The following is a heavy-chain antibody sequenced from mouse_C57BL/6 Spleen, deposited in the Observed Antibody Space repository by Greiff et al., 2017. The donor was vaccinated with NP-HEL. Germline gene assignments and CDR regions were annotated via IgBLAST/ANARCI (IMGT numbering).Heavy chain of an antibody. D-gene: IGHD1-1*01. J-gene: IGHJ1*03. CDR3: ASYYYGSSYGYFDV. V-gene: IGHV2-2*01. CDR1: GFSLTSYG. Sequence: VQLQQSGPGLVQPSQSLSITCTVSGFSLTSYGVHWVRQSPGKGLEWLGVIWSGGSTDYNAAFISRLSISKDNSKSQVFVKMNSLQAEDTAIYYCASYYYGSSYGYFDVWGTGTTVTVSS. CDR2: IWSGGST.